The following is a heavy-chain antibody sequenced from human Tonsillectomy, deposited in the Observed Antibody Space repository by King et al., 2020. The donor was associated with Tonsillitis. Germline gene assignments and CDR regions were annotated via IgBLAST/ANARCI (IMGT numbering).Heavy chain of an antibody. CDR3: AKAVGPYSYDTSGSYHDY. V-gene: IGHV3-33*06. J-gene: IGHJ4*02. D-gene: IGHD3-22*01. CDR2: IWYDGNKE. CDR1: GFAFGRYG. Sequence: VQLVESGGGVVQPGRSLRLSCAASGFAFGRYGMHWVRQAPGKGLEWVAVIWYDGNKEYYADSVKGRFTTSRDNSKNTLYLQMNSLRAEDTAVYYCAKAVGPYSYDTSGSYHDYWGQGTLVTVSS.